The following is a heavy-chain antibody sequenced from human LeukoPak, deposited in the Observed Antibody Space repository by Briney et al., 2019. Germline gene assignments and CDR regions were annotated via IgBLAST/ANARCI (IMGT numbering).Heavy chain of an antibody. D-gene: IGHD6-13*01. V-gene: IGHV4-34*01. J-gene: IGHJ5*02. CDR3: ARHYLQQLVRYNWFDP. Sequence: SETLSLTCAVYGGSFSGYYWSWIRQPPGKGLEWIGEINHSGSTNYNPSLKSRVTISVDTSKNQFSLKLSSVTAADTAVYYCARHYLQQLVRYNWFDPWGQGTLVTVSS. CDR2: INHSGST. CDR1: GGSFSGYY.